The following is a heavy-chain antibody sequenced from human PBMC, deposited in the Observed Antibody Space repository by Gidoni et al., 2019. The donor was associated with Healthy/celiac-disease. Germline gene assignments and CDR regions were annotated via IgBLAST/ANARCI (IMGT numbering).Heavy chain of an antibody. CDR1: GFTFSSYE. CDR3: ARGSSSWLVRTFDY. J-gene: IGHJ4*02. CDR2: SSSSGSTI. D-gene: IGHD6-13*01. Sequence: EVQLVESGGGLVQPGGSLRLSCAASGFTFSSYEMNWVRQAPGKGLEWVSYSSSSGSTIYYADSVKGRFTISRDNAKNSLYLQMNSLRAEDTAVYYCARGSSSWLVRTFDYWGQGTLVTVSS. V-gene: IGHV3-48*03.